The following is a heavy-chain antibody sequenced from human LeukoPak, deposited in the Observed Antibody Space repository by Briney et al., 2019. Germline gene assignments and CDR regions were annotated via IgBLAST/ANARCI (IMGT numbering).Heavy chain of an antibody. V-gene: IGHV4-39*07. CDR1: GGSIGTYY. Sequence: SETLSLTCTVSGGSIGTYYWGWIRQPPGKGLEWIGSIYYSGSTYYNPSLKSRVTMSVDTSQNQFSLKLSSVTAADTAVYYCARDVIAAPGTADYWGQGTLVTVSS. CDR3: ARDVIAAPGTADY. CDR2: IYYSGST. D-gene: IGHD6-13*01. J-gene: IGHJ4*02.